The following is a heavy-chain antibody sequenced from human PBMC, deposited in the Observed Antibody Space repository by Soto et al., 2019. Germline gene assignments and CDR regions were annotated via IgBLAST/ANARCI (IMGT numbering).Heavy chain of an antibody. J-gene: IGHJ5*02. V-gene: IGHV1-2*02. CDR2: INPNSGGT. CDR3: ARGPPSYYSGYDLSWFDP. D-gene: IGHD5-12*01. CDR1: GYTFTGYY. Sequence: ASVKVSCKASGYTFTGYYMHWVRQAPGQGLEWMGWINPNSGGTNYAQKVQGRVTMARDTSISTAYMELSRLRSDDTAVYYCARGPPSYYSGYDLSWFDPWGQGTLVTVSS.